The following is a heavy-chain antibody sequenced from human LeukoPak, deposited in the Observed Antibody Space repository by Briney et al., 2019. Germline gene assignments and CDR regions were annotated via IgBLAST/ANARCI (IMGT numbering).Heavy chain of an antibody. CDR2: ISGGGST. D-gene: IGHD3-16*02. J-gene: IGHJ4*02. CDR3: ARDSWVIKYYFDY. V-gene: IGHV3-23*01. CDR1: GFTFSSYS. Sequence: PGGSLRLSCAASGFTFSSYSMNWVRQAPGRGLEWVSTISGGGSTYYADSVKGRFTISRDNSKNTLYLQMNSLRAEDTAVYYCARDSWVIKYYFDYWGQGTLVTVSS.